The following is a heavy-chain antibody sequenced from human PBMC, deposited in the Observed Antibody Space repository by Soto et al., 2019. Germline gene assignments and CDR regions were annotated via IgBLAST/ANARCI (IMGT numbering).Heavy chain of an antibody. CDR3: ARGHSTDCSNGVCSFFYNHEMNV. CDR2: INPKSGGT. Sequence: DAVMVSFTACGCSFTEYHIHWVRQAPGQGLEWLGRINPKSGGTSTAQKFQGWVTMTRDRSISTVYMELTRLRSDDTAVYFCARGHSTDCSNGVCSFFYNHEMNVWGQGTTVTVSS. CDR1: GCSFTEYH. D-gene: IGHD2-8*01. J-gene: IGHJ6*02. V-gene: IGHV1-2*04.